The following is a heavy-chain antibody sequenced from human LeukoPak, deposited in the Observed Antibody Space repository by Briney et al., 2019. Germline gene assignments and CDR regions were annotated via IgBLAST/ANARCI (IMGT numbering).Heavy chain of an antibody. V-gene: IGHV4-39*07. D-gene: IGHD6-19*01. J-gene: IGHJ4*02. Sequence: SETLSLTCTVSGGSISSLNYYWGWIRQPPGKGLEWIGSIYYSGSSYYNPSLKSRVTILVDTSKNQFSLQLSSVTAADTAVYYCARDIYSSGWYDYWGQGTLVTVSS. CDR2: IYYSGSS. CDR1: GGSISSLNYY. CDR3: ARDIYSSGWYDY.